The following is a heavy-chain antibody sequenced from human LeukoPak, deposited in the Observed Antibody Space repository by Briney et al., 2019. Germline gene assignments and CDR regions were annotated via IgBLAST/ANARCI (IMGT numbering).Heavy chain of an antibody. Sequence: GGSLRLSCAASGFTFSSYGMHWVRQAPGKGLEWVSFIRYDGSNKYYADSVKGRFTISRDNSKNTLYLQMNSLRAEDTAVYYCARGCPYYYDSRPRNYYFDYWGQGTLVTVSS. D-gene: IGHD3-22*01. CDR1: GFTFSSYG. V-gene: IGHV3-30*02. CDR2: IRYDGSNK. J-gene: IGHJ4*02. CDR3: ARGCPYYYDSRPRNYYFDY.